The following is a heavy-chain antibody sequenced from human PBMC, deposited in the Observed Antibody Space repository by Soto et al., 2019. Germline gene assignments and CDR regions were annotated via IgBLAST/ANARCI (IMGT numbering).Heavy chain of an antibody. CDR3: ARSYYDILTGRDYYYYGMDV. Sequence: ASVKVSCKASGVTFSSYAISWVRQAPGQGLEWMGGIIPIFGTANYAQKFQGRVTITADESTSTAYMELSSLRSEDTAVYYCARSYYDILTGRDYYYYGMDVWGQGTTVTVSS. CDR1: GVTFSSYA. J-gene: IGHJ6*02. D-gene: IGHD3-9*01. CDR2: IIPIFGTA. V-gene: IGHV1-69*13.